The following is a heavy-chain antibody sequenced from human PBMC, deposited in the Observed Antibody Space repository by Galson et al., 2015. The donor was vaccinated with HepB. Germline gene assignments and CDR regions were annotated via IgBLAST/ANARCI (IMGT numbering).Heavy chain of an antibody. CDR2: IIPIFGTA. V-gene: IGHV1-69*06. CDR1: GGTFSSYA. J-gene: IGHJ4*02. Sequence: SVKVSCKASGGTFSSYAISWVRQAPGQGLEWMGGIIPIFGTANHAQKFQGRVTITADKSTSTAYMELSSLRSEDTAVYYCASSFSSSWPPDYWGQGTLVTVSS. D-gene: IGHD6-13*01. CDR3: ASSFSSSWPPDY.